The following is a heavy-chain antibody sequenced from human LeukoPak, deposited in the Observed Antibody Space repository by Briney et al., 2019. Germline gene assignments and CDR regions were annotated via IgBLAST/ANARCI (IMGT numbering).Heavy chain of an antibody. CDR1: GFTFSHYG. CDR2: VRYHGNNK. Sequence: GGSLRLSCAASGFTFSHYGMHWVRQAPGKGLEWVAFVRYHGNNKDYTESVKGRFTISRDNSKNTLYLQMNSLRAEDTAVYYCVKEGGSRYYDFWPAFDHWGQGTRVTVSS. J-gene: IGHJ4*02. D-gene: IGHD3-3*01. V-gene: IGHV3-30*02. CDR3: VKEGGSRYYDFWPAFDH.